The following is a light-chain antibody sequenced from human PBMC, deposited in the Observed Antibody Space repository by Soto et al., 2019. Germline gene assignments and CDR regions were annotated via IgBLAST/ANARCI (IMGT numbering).Light chain of an antibody. CDR2: EVS. Sequence: QSALTQPHSVSGSPGQSVALSCTGTSSDVGSYNRVSWYQQPPGSAPKLMIYEVSNRPPGVPHRFSGSKSGNTASLTISGLQAEDEADYYCNSYTGSSTYVFGTGTKLTVL. CDR3: NSYTGSSTYV. J-gene: IGLJ1*01. CDR1: SSDVGSYNR. V-gene: IGLV2-18*02.